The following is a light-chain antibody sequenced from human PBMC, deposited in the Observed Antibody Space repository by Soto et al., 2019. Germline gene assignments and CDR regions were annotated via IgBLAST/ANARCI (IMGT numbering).Light chain of an antibody. V-gene: IGKV1-33*01. J-gene: IGKJ4*01. CDR2: DAS. Sequence: DIQMTQSPSSLSASAGDRVTITCQASQDIGNHLNWYQQRPGKAPNLLIYDASNFETGVPSRFSGGGSGTDFTFTISSLQPEDVAIYYCQQYDSLPVTFGGGTKVDIK. CDR3: QQYDSLPVT. CDR1: QDIGNH.